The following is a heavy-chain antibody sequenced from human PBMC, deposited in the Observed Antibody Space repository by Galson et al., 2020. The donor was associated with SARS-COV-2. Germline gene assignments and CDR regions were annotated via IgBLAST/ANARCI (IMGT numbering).Heavy chain of an antibody. J-gene: IGHJ4*02. D-gene: IGHD3-3*01. V-gene: IGHV1-2*02. CDR3: ARRGEGSEYYDFWSGYYTVFDY. CDR1: GYTFTGYY. Sequence: ASVKVSCKASGYTFTGYYMHWVRQAPGPGLEWMGWINPNSGGTNYAQKFQGRVTMTRDTSISTAYMELSRLRSDDTAVYYCARRGEGSEYYDFWSGYYTVFDYWGQGTLVTVSS. CDR2: INPNSGGT.